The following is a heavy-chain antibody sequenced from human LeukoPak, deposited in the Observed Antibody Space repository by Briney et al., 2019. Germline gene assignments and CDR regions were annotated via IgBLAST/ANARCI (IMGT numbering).Heavy chain of an antibody. CDR2: INSDGSST. CDR3: ARASSGWYTDSNFDY. CDR1: GFTFSSYW. Sequence: GGSLRLSCAASGFTFSSYWMHWVRQAPGKGLVWVSRINSDGSSTGYADSVKGRFTISRDNAKNTLYLQMNSLRAEDTAAYYCARASSGWYTDSNFDYWGQGTLVTVSS. V-gene: IGHV3-74*01. D-gene: IGHD6-19*01. J-gene: IGHJ4*02.